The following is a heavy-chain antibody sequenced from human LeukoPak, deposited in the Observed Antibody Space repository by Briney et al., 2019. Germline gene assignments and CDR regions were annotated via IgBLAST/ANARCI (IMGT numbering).Heavy chain of an antibody. CDR2: IYPGDSDT. CDR1: GYIFTSYW. Sequence: GEALIISCHGSGYIFTSYWLGWVRPMPGKGLEGVGIIYPGDSDTRYSPSFQGKVTISADKSISTAYLQWSSLKASDTAMYYCARHDRWNYADYWGQGTLVTVSS. D-gene: IGHD5-24*01. V-gene: IGHV5-51*01. J-gene: IGHJ4*02. CDR3: ARHDRWNYADY.